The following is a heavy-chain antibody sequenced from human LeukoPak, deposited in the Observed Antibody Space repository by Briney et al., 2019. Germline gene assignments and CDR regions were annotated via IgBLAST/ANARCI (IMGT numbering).Heavy chain of an antibody. D-gene: IGHD2-21*01. CDR1: GYSISSGYY. CDR2: NYHSGST. V-gene: IGHV4-38-2*02. Sequence: SETLSLTCTVSGYSISSGYYWGWIRQPPGKGLEWIGSNYHSGSTYYNPSLKSRVTISVDASKNQFSLKLSSVTAADTAVYYCARMHIVVVIAIGRTGGAFDIWGQGTMVTVSS. J-gene: IGHJ3*02. CDR3: ARMHIVVVIAIGRTGGAFDI.